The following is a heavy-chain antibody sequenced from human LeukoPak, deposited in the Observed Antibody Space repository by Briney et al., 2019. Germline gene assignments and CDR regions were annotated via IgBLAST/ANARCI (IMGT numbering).Heavy chain of an antibody. J-gene: IGHJ5*02. CDR3: ARTPEGGWFDP. Sequence: TETLSLTCAVSGYSISSGYYWGWIRQPPGKGLEWIGSIYHSGSTYYNPSLKSRVTISVDTSKNQFSLKLSSVTAADTAVYYCARTPEGGWFDPWGQGTLVTVSS. CDR1: GYSISSGYY. V-gene: IGHV4-38-2*01. CDR2: IYHSGST.